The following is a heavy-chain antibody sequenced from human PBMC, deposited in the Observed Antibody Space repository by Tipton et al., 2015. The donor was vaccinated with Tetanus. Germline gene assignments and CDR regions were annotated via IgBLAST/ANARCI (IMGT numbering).Heavy chain of an antibody. CDR2: ISNGNT. V-gene: IGHV4-4*07. J-gene: IGHJ4*02. Sequence: GLVKPSETLSLTCSVSGDSISSFYWSWIRQPVGKGLEWIGHISNGNTDYTPSLKSRVTLSVDTSTNQFSMKLRSVTAADTAVYYCARGVTDGYNRRFDYWGQGTLVAVSP. D-gene: IGHD5-24*01. CDR3: ARGVTDGYNRRFDY. CDR1: GDSISSFY.